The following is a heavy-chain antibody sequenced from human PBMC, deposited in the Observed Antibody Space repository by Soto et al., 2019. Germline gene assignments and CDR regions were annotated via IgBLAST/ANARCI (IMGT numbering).Heavy chain of an antibody. CDR3: ARDNPPYYYDSSVSWFDP. V-gene: IGHV3-33*01. CDR1: GFTFSSYG. Sequence: SLRLSCAASGFTFSSYGMHWVRQAPGKGLEWVAVIWYDGSNKYYADSVKGRFTISRDNSKNTLYLQMNSLRAEDTAVYYCARDNPPYYYDSSVSWFDPWGQGTLVTVSS. J-gene: IGHJ5*02. D-gene: IGHD3-22*01. CDR2: IWYDGSNK.